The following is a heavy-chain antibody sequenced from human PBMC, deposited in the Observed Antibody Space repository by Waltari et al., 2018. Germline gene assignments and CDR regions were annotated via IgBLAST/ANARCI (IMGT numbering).Heavy chain of an antibody. CDR2: ISSNGGSK. D-gene: IGHD6-13*01. J-gene: IGHJ4*02. CDR1: GFTFSSYA. V-gene: IGHV3-64*01. Sequence: EVQLVASGGGLVQPGGSLRLSCAASGFTFSSYAMPWVRQAPGKGLEYVSAISSNGGSKYYANSVKGRFTISRDNSKNTLYLQMGSLRAEDMAVYYCARETIAAAGTYDYWGQGTLVTVSS. CDR3: ARETIAAAGTYDY.